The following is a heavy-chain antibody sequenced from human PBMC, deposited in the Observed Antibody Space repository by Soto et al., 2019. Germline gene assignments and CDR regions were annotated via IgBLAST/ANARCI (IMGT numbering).Heavy chain of an antibody. Sequence: PGGSLRLSCAASGFTFSSYGMHWVRQAPGKGMEWVAVIWYDGSNKDYADSVKGRFTISRDNSKNTLYLHMNSLRAEDTAVYYCAREARGVVYYYYYGMDVWGQGTTVTVSS. J-gene: IGHJ6*02. CDR3: AREARGVVYYYYYGMDV. V-gene: IGHV3-33*01. D-gene: IGHD3-10*01. CDR1: GFTFSSYG. CDR2: IWYDGSNK.